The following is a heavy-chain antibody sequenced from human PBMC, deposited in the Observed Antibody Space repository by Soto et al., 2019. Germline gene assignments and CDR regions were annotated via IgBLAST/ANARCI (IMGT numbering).Heavy chain of an antibody. CDR2: IYHSGST. CDR1: GGSFSGYY. D-gene: IGHD1-1*01. J-gene: IGHJ4*02. CDR3: AGFNWNDGDYFDY. V-gene: IGHV4-34*01. Sequence: SETLSLTCAVYGGSFSGYYWSWIRQPPGKGLEWIGEIYHSGSTNYNPSLKSRVTMSINTSKNQFSLNLDSVTASDTAVYFCAGFNWNDGDYFDYWGQGTLVTVSS.